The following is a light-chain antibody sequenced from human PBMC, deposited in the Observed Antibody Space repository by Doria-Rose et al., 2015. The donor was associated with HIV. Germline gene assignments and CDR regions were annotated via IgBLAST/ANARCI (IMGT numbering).Light chain of an antibody. CDR1: QNINRF. CDR3: QQSVSTPRT. Sequence: DIRMTQSPSSLSASVGDRVTITCRASQNINRFLNWYQQKPGKVTKVLIYAASSLQSGVPSRFSGSGSVTDFTLTISRLQPEDFATYYCQQSVSTPRTFGQGTKVEIK. J-gene: IGKJ1*01. V-gene: IGKV1-39*01. CDR2: AAS.